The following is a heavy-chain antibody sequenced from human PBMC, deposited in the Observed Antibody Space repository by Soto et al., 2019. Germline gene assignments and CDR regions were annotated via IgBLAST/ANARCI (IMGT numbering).Heavy chain of an antibody. CDR2: IYTVASDA. CDR1: GYTFVDYW. CDR3: VRHGRSGGSSYTGWFDP. D-gene: IGHD2-15*01. V-gene: IGHV5-51*01. Sequence: PGEALKISCQASGYTFVDYWIDWVRQVPGKGLKVLGIIYTVASDARYRPSFQGQVIISADKSITTVYLQWSSLRASDTAISYCVRHGRSGGSSYTGWFDPWGQGTLVTVSS. J-gene: IGHJ5*02.